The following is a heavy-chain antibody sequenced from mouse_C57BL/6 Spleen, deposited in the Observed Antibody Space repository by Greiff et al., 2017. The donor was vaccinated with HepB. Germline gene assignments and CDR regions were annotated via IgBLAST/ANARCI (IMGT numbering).Heavy chain of an antibody. Sequence: EVQGVESGPELVKPGASVKMSCKASGYTFTDYNMHWVKQSHGKSLEWIGYINPNNGGTSYNQKFKGKATLTVNKSSSTAYMELRSLTSEDSAVYYCARGNDYGGMDYWGQGTSVTVSS. CDR3: ARGNDYGGMDY. J-gene: IGHJ4*01. D-gene: IGHD2-4*01. CDR1: GYTFTDYN. V-gene: IGHV1-22*01. CDR2: INPNNGGT.